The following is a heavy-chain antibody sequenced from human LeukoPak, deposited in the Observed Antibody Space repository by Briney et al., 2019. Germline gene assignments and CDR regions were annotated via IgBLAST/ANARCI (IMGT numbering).Heavy chain of an antibody. V-gene: IGHV4-34*01. J-gene: IGHJ6*03. CDR3: ARERAVAARPRYYYYYYMDV. CDR1: GGSFSGYY. Sequence: PSETLSLTCAVYGGSFSGYYWSWIRQPPGKGLEWIGEINHSGSTNYSPSLKSRVTISVDTSKNQFSLKLSSVTAADTAVYYCARERAVAARPRYYYYYYMDVWGKGTTVTVSS. CDR2: INHSGST. D-gene: IGHD6-6*01.